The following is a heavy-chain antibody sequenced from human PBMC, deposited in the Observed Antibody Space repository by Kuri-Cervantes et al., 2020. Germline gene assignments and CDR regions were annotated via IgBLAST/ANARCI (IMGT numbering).Heavy chain of an antibody. CDR3: ARGRYDFWSGYWDYYYYYGRAV. Sequence: SVKVSCKASGGTFSSYTISWVRQAPGQGLEWMGRIIPILGIANYAQKFQGRVTMTRNTSISTAYMELSSLRSEDTAVYYCARGRYDFWSGYWDYYYYYGRAVWGPRNTVHVSS. CDR2: IIPILGIA. V-gene: IGHV1-69*02. D-gene: IGHD3-3*01. CDR1: GGTFSSYT. J-gene: IGHJ6*02.